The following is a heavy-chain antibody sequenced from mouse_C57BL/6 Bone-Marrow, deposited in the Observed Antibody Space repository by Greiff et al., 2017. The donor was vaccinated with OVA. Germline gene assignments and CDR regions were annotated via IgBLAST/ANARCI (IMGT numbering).Heavy chain of an antibody. D-gene: IGHD1-1*01. J-gene: IGHJ1*03. CDR3: ARYLHYYGNSYRYFDV. CDR2: INPNYGTT. Sequence: EVQGVESGPELVKPGASVKISCKASGYSFTDYNMNWVKQSNGKSLEWIGVINPNYGTTSYNQKFKGKATLTVDQSSSTAYMKHNSLTSEDTAVYYSARYLHYYGNSYRYFDVWGTGTTVTVSS. V-gene: IGHV1-39*01. CDR1: GYSFTDYN.